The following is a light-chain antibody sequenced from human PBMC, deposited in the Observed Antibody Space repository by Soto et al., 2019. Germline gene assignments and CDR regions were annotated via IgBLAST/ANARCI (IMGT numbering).Light chain of an antibody. V-gene: IGKV1-39*01. J-gene: IGKJ4*01. CDR3: QQLRMYPST. CDR2: AAS. Sequence: IQMTQSPSSLSASVGDRVTISCRASQGISTYLNWYLQKPGKAPKLLIYAASSLQSGVPSRFSGSGSETDFTLTISSLQPEDFATYYCQQLRMYPSTFGGGTKVDIK. CDR1: QGISTY.